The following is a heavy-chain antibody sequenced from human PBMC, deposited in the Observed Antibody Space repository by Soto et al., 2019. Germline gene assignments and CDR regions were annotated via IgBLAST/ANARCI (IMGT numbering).Heavy chain of an antibody. Sequence: ASVKVSCKVSGYTLTELSMHWVRQAPGKGLEWMGGFDPEDGETIYAQKFQGRVTMSVDTSKNQFSLKLSSVTAADTAVYYCARSLAVAGYYFDYWGQGTLVTVSS. CDR2: FDPEDGET. CDR1: GYTLTELS. J-gene: IGHJ4*02. CDR3: ARSLAVAGYYFDY. V-gene: IGHV1-24*01. D-gene: IGHD6-13*01.